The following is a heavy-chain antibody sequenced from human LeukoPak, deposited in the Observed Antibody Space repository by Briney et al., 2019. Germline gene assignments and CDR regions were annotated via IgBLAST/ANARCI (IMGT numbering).Heavy chain of an antibody. CDR2: IIPIFGTA. D-gene: IGHD1-1*01. Sequence: GASVKVSCKASGGTFSSYAISWVRQAPGQGLEWMGGIIPIFGTANYAQKFQGRVTITADESTSTAYMELSSLRSEDTAVYYCARDRTDGRSDAFDIWGQGTMVTVSS. J-gene: IGHJ3*02. CDR1: GGTFSSYA. V-gene: IGHV1-69*13. CDR3: ARDRTDGRSDAFDI.